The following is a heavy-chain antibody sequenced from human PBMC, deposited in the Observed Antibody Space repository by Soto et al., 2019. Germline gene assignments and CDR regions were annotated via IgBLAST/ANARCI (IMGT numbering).Heavy chain of an antibody. Sequence: QVQLQQSGAGLLKPSETLSLTCDVYGGSFSGYIWSWIRQTPGKGLQWIGQINHSGSANYNPSLKGRVTISVHTTKSQFSLELSSVTVADTAVYYCARGLISGSHYSGGWYYFDSWGQGTQVTVSS. CDR1: GGSFSGYI. CDR3: ARGLISGSHYSGGWYYFDS. CDR2: INHSGSA. D-gene: IGHD1-26*01. J-gene: IGHJ4*02. V-gene: IGHV4-34*01.